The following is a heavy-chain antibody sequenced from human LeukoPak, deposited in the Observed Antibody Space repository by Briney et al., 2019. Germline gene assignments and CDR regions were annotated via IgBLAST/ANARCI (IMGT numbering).Heavy chain of an antibody. J-gene: IGHJ4*02. CDR3: ARGPPDYGDYVLDVSGEYYFDY. CDR1: GFAFSSYS. CDR2: ISSSSSTI. Sequence: GGSLRLSCAASGFAFSSYSMNWVRQAPGKGLEWVSYISSSSSTIYYADSVKGRFTISRDNAKNSLYLQMNSLRAEDTAVYYCARGPPDYGDYVLDVSGEYYFDYWGQGTLVTVSS. D-gene: IGHD4-17*01. V-gene: IGHV3-48*01.